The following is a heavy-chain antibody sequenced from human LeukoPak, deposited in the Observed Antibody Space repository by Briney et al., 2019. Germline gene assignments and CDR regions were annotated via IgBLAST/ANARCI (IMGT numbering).Heavy chain of an antibody. V-gene: IGHV1-2*02. CDR1: GYTFSDYY. Sequence: RASFQVSCKPSGYTFSDYYIRWVPPAPGQGLEWMGCINPNSGGTHYALTLQGRVTITRDTSIRTAYMELSSLRSHNTALYLLARVVLRGKFYGMDVWGQGTTVTVSS. J-gene: IGHJ6*02. D-gene: IGHD2-15*01. CDR2: INPNSGGT. CDR3: ARVVLRGKFYGMDV.